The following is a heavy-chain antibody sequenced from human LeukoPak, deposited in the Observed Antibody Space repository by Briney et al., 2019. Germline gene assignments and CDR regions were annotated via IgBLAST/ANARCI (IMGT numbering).Heavy chain of an antibody. CDR3: ARVTPSEMATIKATWDY. J-gene: IGHJ4*02. V-gene: IGHV4-39*01. D-gene: IGHD5-24*01. CDR1: GGSISSSSYY. Sequence: SETLSLTCTVSGGSISSSSYYWGWIRQPPGKGLEWIGSIYYSGSTYYNPSLKSRVTISVDTSKNQFSLKLSSVTAADTAVYYCARVTPSEMATIKATWDYWGQGTLVTVSS. CDR2: IYYSGST.